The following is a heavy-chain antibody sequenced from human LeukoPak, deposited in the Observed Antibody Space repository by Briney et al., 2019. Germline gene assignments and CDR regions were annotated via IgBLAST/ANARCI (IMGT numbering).Heavy chain of an antibody. D-gene: IGHD3-16*02. CDR1: GFTFSSYG. CDR3: AKQGGGYDYVWGSYPDY. Sequence: GRSPRLSCAASGFTFSSYGMHWVRQAPGKGLEWVAVISYDGSNKYYADSVKGRFTISRDNSKNTLDLQMNSLRAEDTAVYYCAKQGGGYDYVWGSYPDYWGQGTLVTVSS. V-gene: IGHV3-30*18. J-gene: IGHJ4*02. CDR2: ISYDGSNK.